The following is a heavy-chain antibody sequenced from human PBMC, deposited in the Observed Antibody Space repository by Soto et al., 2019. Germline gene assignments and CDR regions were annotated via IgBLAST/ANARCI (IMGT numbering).Heavy chain of an antibody. CDR1: GGTFSSYA. V-gene: IGHV1-69*13. D-gene: IGHD6-13*01. J-gene: IGHJ5*02. CDR3: ARDAAAGTSSCFDP. CDR2: IIPIFGTA. Sequence: EASVKVSCKASGGTFSSYAISWVRQAPGQGLEWMGGIIPIFGTANYAQKFQGRVTITADESTSTAYMELSSLRSEDTAVYYCARDAAAGTSSCFDPWGQGTLVTVSS.